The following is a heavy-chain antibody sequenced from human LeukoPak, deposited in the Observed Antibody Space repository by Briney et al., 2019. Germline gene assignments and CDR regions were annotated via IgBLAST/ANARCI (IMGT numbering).Heavy chain of an antibody. D-gene: IGHD3-10*01. CDR1: GYTLTELS. V-gene: IGHV1-24*01. Sequence: ASVKVSCKVSGYTLTELSMHWVRQALGKGLEWMGGFDPEDGETIYAQKFQGRVIMTEDTSTDTAYMELSSLRSEDTAVYYCATNTMVRGVIRYYFDYWGQGTLVTVSS. CDR3: ATNTMVRGVIRYYFDY. CDR2: FDPEDGET. J-gene: IGHJ4*02.